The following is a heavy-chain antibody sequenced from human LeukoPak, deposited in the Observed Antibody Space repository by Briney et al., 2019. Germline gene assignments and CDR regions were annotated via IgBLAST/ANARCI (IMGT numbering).Heavy chain of an antibody. CDR1: GGSFSGYY. CDR3: ASYYYGSGSYSNWFDP. J-gene: IGHJ5*02. Sequence: SETLSLTCAVYGGSFSGYYWSWIRQPPGKGLEWIGEINHSGSTNYNPSLKSRVTISVDTSKNQFSLKLSSVTAADSAVYYCASYYYGSGSYSNWFDPWGQGTLVTVSS. V-gene: IGHV4-34*01. CDR2: INHSGST. D-gene: IGHD3-10*01.